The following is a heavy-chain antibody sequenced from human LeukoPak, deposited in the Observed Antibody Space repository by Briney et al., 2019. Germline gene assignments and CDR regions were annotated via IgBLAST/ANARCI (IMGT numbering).Heavy chain of an antibody. J-gene: IGHJ6*03. CDR1: GGSFRGYY. D-gene: IGHD2-2*01. CDR2: INHSGNT. CDR3: ARRVVVPAAMVRDFYYYMDV. Sequence: SETLSLTCAVYGGSFRGYYWSWIRQPPGKGLEWIGEINHSGNTNYNPSLKSRVTMSVDTSKKQFSLKLSSVTAADTAFYYCARRVVVPAAMVRDFYYYMDVWGKGTMVAVS. V-gene: IGHV4-34*01.